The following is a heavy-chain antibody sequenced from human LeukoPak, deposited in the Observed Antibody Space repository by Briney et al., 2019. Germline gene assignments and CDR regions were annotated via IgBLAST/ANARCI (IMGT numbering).Heavy chain of an antibody. V-gene: IGHV4-59*01. CDR2: IYNSGNT. D-gene: IGHD6-13*01. J-gene: IGHJ4*02. Sequence: SETLSLTCTVSGGSISSYYWSWIRQPPGKGLEWIGYIYNSGNTNYNPSLKSRVTISIDTSKNQFSLRLSSVTAADTAVYYCARARIAAAGPIFDYWGQGTLVTVSS. CDR3: ARARIAAAGPIFDY. CDR1: GGSISSYY.